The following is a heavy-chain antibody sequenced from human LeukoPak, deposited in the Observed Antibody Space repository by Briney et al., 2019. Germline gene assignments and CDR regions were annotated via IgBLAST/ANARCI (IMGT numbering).Heavy chain of an antibody. J-gene: IGHJ6*04. CDR1: GFTFSSYN. D-gene: IGHD3-10*02. CDR2: ISSSGSTI. V-gene: IGHV3-48*03. CDR3: AELGITMIGGV. Sequence: GGSLRLSCAASGFTFSSYNMNWVRQAPGKGLEWVSYISSSGSTIYYADSVKGRFTISRDNAKNSLYLQMNSLRAEGTAVYYCAELGITMIGGVWGKGTTVTISS.